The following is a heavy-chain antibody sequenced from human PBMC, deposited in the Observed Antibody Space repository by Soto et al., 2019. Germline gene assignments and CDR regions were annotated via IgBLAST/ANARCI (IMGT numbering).Heavy chain of an antibody. CDR1: GGSISSGDYY. CDR3: ARVGARDVTNWFDP. V-gene: IGHV4-30-4*01. J-gene: IGHJ5*02. Sequence: ASETLSLTCTVSGGSISSGDYYWSWIRRPPGKGLEWIGYIYYSGSTYYNPSLKSRVTISVDTSKNQFSLKLSSVTAADTAVYYCARVGARDVTNWFDPWGQGTLVTVSS. D-gene: IGHD4-4*01. CDR2: IYYSGST.